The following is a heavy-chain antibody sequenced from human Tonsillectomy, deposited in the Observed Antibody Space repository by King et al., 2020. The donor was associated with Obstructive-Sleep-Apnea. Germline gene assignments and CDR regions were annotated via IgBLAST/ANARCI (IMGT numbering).Heavy chain of an antibody. J-gene: IGHJ4*02. Sequence: VQLVESGGGSVQPGESLRLSCVGSGFIFTNYAMNWVRQTPGKGLEWVSAISERADTRDYAESVKGRFTISRDDSKNTVYLQMHSLRGEDTALYYCARRSGLTGYFDDWGQGTLVTVSS. CDR2: ISERADTR. CDR3: ARRSGLTGYFDD. CDR1: GFIFTNYA. V-gene: IGHV3-23*04. D-gene: IGHD3-9*01.